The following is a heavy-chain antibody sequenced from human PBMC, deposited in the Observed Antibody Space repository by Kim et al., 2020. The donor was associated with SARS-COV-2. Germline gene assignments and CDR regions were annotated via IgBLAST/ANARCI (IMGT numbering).Heavy chain of an antibody. V-gene: IGHV4-61*01. CDR1: GGSVSSGSYY. Sequence: SETLSLTCTVSGGSVSSGSYYWSWIRQPPGKGLEWIGYIYYSGSTNYNPSLKSRVTISVDTSKNQFSLKLSSVTAADTAVYYCARDRLTSIAVAGTGGGYYYYYYGMDVWGQGTTVTVSS. D-gene: IGHD6-19*01. J-gene: IGHJ6*02. CDR3: ARDRLTSIAVAGTGGGYYYYYYGMDV. CDR2: IYYSGST.